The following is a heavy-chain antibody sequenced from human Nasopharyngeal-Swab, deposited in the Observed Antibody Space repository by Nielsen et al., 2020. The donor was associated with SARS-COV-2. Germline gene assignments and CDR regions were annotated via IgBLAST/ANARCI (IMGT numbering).Heavy chain of an antibody. CDR2: ISWDGLTI. Sequence: GGSLRLSCAASGFTFDDYGMHWVRQAPGRGLEWVSGISWDGLTIGYADSVKGRFTISRDNAKNSLYLQMNSLRAEDTAVYYCARYAYSSAWSLDYWGQGTLVTVSS. CDR1: GFTFDDYG. CDR3: ARYAYSSAWSLDY. V-gene: IGHV3-9*01. D-gene: IGHD6-19*01. J-gene: IGHJ4*02.